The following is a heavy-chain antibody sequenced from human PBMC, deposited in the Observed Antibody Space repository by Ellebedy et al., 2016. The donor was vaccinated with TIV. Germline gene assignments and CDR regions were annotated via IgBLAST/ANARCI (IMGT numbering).Heavy chain of an antibody. Sequence: GGSLRLSXAASGFTFSSYAMSWVRQAPGKGLEWVSAISGSGGSTYYADSVKGRSTISRDNSKNTLYLQMNSLRAEDTAVYYCAKRGGGSKHFFDYWGQGTLVTVSS. CDR2: ISGSGGST. J-gene: IGHJ4*02. CDR1: GFTFSSYA. D-gene: IGHD2-15*01. V-gene: IGHV3-23*01. CDR3: AKRGGGSKHFFDY.